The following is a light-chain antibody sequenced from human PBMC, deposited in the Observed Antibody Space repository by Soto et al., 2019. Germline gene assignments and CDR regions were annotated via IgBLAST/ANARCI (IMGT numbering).Light chain of an antibody. V-gene: IGLV1-44*01. J-gene: IGLJ1*01. Sequence: QSVLTQPPSASGTPGQRVTISCSGSSSNIGSNAVNWYQQLPGTAPKLLMYSNNQRPSGVPDRFSGSKSGASASLAISGLQSEDEADYYCATWDASLNGYVFGTGTKVTVL. CDR2: SNN. CDR3: ATWDASLNGYV. CDR1: SSNIGSNA.